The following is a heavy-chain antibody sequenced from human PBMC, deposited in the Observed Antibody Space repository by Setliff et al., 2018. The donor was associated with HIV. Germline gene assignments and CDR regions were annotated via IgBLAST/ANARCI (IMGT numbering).Heavy chain of an antibody. CDR3: AREVVDRATTAWYFDL. V-gene: IGHV3-13*01. J-gene: IGHJ2*01. Sequence: GSLRLSCAASGFTFSGYDMHWVRQPTGKGLEWVSAIGRAGDTYYPGSVKGRFTISRENAKNSLYLQMNSLRAEDTAVYYCAREVVDRATTAWYFDLWGRGILVTVSS. CDR1: GFTFSGYD. CDR2: IGRAGDT. D-gene: IGHD4-17*01.